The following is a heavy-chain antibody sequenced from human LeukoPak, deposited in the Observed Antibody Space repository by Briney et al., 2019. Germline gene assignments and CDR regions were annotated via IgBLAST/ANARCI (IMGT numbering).Heavy chain of an antibody. J-gene: IGHJ1*01. CDR3: ARVAVEGREFFQH. CDR2: IYTAGNT. V-gene: IGHV3-66*02. D-gene: IGHD6-19*01. Sequence: GGSLRLSCTASAFTVSSNCMGWVRQAPGKGLEWVSLIYTAGNTYYADSVRGRFTISRDISKNTLYLQMNSLRIDDTAVYYCARVAVEGREFFQHWGQGTLVTVSS. CDR1: AFTVSSNC.